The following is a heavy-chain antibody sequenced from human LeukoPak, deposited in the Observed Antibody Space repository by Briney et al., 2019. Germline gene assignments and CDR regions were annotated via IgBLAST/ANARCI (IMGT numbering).Heavy chain of an antibody. CDR1: GGSISSYY. V-gene: IGHV4-4*07. D-gene: IGHD2-2*01. J-gene: IGHJ4*02. CDR3: ARGDSTQGGYYFDY. CDR2: IYTSGST. Sequence: PSETLSLTCTVSGGSISSYYWSWIRQPAGKGLEWIGRIYTSGSTNYNPSLKSRVTISVDTSKNQFSLKLSSVTAADTAVYYCARGDSTQGGYYFDYWGQGTLVTVSS.